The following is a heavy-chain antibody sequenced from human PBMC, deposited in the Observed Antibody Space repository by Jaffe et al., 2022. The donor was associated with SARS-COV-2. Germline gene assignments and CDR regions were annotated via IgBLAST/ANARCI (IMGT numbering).Heavy chain of an antibody. CDR2: IIPIFGTA. J-gene: IGHJ6*03. D-gene: IGHD2-15*01. CDR3: ARSGGKAGTLYYYYYYMDV. CDR1: GGTFSSYA. V-gene: IGHV1-69*01. Sequence: QVQLVQSGAEVKKPGSSVKVSCKASGGTFSSYAISWVRQAPGQGLEWMGGIIPIFGTANYAQKFQGRVTITADESTSTAYMELSSLRSEDTAVYYCARSGGKAGTLYYYYYYMDVWGKGTTVTVSS.